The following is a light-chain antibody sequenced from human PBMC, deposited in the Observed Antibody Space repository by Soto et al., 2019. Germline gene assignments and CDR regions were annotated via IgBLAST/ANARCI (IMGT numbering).Light chain of an antibody. CDR1: PGINNY. Sequence: IQMSQSPSSLSASVGDRVTITCRASPGINNYLAWYQQRPGKVPKLLIYEASTLQSGVPSRFSGSGSGTHFTLTINSLQPEDFATYYCQTYNSAPFTFGHGTTVTI. CDR3: QTYNSAPFT. V-gene: IGKV1-27*01. J-gene: IGKJ3*01. CDR2: EAS.